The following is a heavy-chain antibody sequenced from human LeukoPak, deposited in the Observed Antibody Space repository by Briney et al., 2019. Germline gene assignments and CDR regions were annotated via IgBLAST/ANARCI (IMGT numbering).Heavy chain of an antibody. Sequence: SVTVSCKASGGTFSSYAISWVRQAPGQGLEWMGGIIPIFGTANYAQKFQGRVTITTDESTSTAYMELNSLRSEDTAVYYCARGPSMHYYYYYMDVWGKGTTVTVSS. D-gene: IGHD6-6*01. V-gene: IGHV1-69*05. CDR2: IIPIFGTA. J-gene: IGHJ6*03. CDR1: GGTFSSYA. CDR3: ARGPSMHYYYYYMDV.